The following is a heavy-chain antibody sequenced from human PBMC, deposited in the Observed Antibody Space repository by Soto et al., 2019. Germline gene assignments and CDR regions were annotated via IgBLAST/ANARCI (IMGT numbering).Heavy chain of an antibody. Sequence: QLQLQESGPGLVKPSATLSLTCTVSGGSITSSISDWDWIRQPPGKGLEWIGSIDHSGRTSYNPSLERRLTISVDTSKNQFSRKLSSVTAADTAVYYCARLDNTVTTEPFDYWGQGTLVTVSS. D-gene: IGHD4-17*01. J-gene: IGHJ4*02. CDR1: GGSITSSISD. CDR2: IDHSGRT. V-gene: IGHV4-39*01. CDR3: ARLDNTVTTEPFDY.